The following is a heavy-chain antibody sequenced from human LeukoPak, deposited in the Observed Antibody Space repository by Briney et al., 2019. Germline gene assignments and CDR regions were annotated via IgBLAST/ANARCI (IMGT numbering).Heavy chain of an antibody. CDR3: EALARYYYDSSVPIY. D-gene: IGHD3-22*01. V-gene: IGHV3-21*01. CDR1: GFTFSSYS. CDR2: ISSSSSYI. Sequence: GGSLRLSCAASGFTFSSYSMNWVRQAPGKGLEWVSSISSSSSYIYYADSVKGRFTISRDNAKNSLYLQMNSLRAEDTAVYYCEALARYYYDSSVPIYWGQGTLVTVSS. J-gene: IGHJ4*02.